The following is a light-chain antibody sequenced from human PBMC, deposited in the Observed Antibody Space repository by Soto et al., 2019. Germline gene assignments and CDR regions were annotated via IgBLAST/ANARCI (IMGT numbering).Light chain of an antibody. CDR2: DAS. Sequence: EMVMTQSPATLSVSPGERATLSCRASQSVRNNLAWYQQKPGQAPRLLIYDASTRATGIPARFSGSGSGTEFTLTISGLQSEDFAVYYCQQYNNWPPWTFGQGTKVEIK. V-gene: IGKV3-15*01. CDR3: QQYNNWPPWT. CDR1: QSVRNN. J-gene: IGKJ1*01.